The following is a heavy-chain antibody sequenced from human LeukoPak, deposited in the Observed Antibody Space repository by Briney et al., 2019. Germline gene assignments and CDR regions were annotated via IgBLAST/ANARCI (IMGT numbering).Heavy chain of an antibody. CDR3: ARVGGPRPYDY. CDR1: GGSFSGYY. D-gene: IGHD3-16*01. J-gene: IGHJ4*02. Sequence: SETLSLTCAVYGGSFSGYYWSWIRQPPGKGLEWIGEINHSGSTNYNPSLKSRVTISVDTSKNQFSLKLSSVTAADTAVYYCARVGGPRPYDYWGKGTLVTVSS. V-gene: IGHV4-34*01. CDR2: INHSGST.